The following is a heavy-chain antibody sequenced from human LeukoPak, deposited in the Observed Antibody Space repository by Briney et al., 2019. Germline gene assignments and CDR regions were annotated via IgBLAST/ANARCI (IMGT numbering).Heavy chain of an antibody. J-gene: IGHJ5*02. V-gene: IGHV3-48*01. D-gene: IGHD1/OR15-1a*01. CDR1: GFTFNSYS. CDR2: ITYSSSTI. CDR3: ARGLLFDT. Sequence: PGGSLRLSCAASGFTFNSYSMNWVRQAPGKGLEWVSYITYSSSTIYYADSVKGRLTISRDNAKNSLFLQMNSLRVEDTAVYYCARGLLFDTWGQGTLVTVSS.